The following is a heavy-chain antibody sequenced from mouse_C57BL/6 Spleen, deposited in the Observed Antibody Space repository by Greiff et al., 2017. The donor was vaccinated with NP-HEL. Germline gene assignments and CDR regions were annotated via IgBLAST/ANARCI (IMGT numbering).Heavy chain of an antibody. J-gene: IGHJ1*03. CDR1: GYTFTSYW. V-gene: IGHV1-50*01. CDR2: IDPSDSYT. CDR3: ARRNPPWYFDV. Sequence: QVQLQQPGAELVKPGASVKLSCKASGYTFTSYWMQWVKQRPGQGLEWIGEIDPSDSYTNYNQKFKGKATLTVDTSSSTAYMQLSSLTSEDSAVYYCARRNPPWYFDVWGTGTTVTVSS.